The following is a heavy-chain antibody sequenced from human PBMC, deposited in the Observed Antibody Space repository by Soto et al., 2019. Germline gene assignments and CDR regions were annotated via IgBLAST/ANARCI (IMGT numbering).Heavy chain of an antibody. CDR3: ASNSRYNWFDP. V-gene: IGHV1-46*03. Sequence: QVQLVQSGAEVKKPGASVKVSCKASGYTFTSYYMHWVRQATGQGLEWMGIINPSGGSTSYAQKFQGRVTMTRDTSTSTVYMELSSLRSEDTAVYYCASNSRYNWFDPWGQGTLVTVSS. D-gene: IGHD3-22*01. CDR2: INPSGGST. J-gene: IGHJ5*02. CDR1: GYTFTSYY.